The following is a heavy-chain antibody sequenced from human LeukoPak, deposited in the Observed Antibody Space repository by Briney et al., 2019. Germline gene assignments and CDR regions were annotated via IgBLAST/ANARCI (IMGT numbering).Heavy chain of an antibody. V-gene: IGHV1-3*01. J-gene: IGHJ3*02. D-gene: IGHD2-21*02. Sequence: ASVKVSCKASGYTFTSYAMHWVRQAPGQRLEWMGWINAGNGNTKYSQKFQGRVTITRDTSASTAYMELSSLGSEDTAVYYCARRGGICGGDCSDVFDIWGQGTMVTVSS. CDR3: ARRGGICGGDCSDVFDI. CDR2: INAGNGNT. CDR1: GYTFTSYA.